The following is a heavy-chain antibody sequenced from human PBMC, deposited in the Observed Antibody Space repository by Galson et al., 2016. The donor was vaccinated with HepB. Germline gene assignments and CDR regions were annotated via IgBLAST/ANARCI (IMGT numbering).Heavy chain of an antibody. CDR1: GFTLGHYW. V-gene: IGHV3-7*01. J-gene: IGHJ4*02. Sequence: SLRLSCAVSGFTLGHYWLSWVRQAPGKGLEWVATIKGNGSQKSYVDSVRGRFTISRGSAENSIFLQMDSLRAEDTAVYHCARLCCSGWTFDFWGQGSLVIVS. CDR2: IKGNGSQK. CDR3: ARLCCSGWTFDF. D-gene: IGHD6-19*01.